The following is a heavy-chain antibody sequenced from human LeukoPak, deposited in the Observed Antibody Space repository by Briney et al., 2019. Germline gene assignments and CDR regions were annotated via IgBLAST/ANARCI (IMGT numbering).Heavy chain of an antibody. CDR2: ILSDGSRT. J-gene: IGHJ5*02. D-gene: IGHD4-23*01. Sequence: PGGSLRLSCAASGFTFSDYAMHRVRQAPGKGLEWVAIILSDGSRTNYADSVKGRFTVSRDNSNNIFYMQMIGLRAEDTAVYYCARDQSLYGGESGWFDPWGQGTLVTVSS. CDR1: GFTFSDYA. CDR3: ARDQSLYGGESGWFDP. V-gene: IGHV3-30*04.